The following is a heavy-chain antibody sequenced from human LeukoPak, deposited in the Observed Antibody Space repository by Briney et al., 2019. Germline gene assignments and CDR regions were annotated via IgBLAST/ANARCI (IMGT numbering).Heavy chain of an antibody. J-gene: IGHJ4*02. D-gene: IGHD1-26*01. CDR1: GFTFNRYG. CDR3: ASSRGSYLY. Sequence: GGSLRLSCAASGFTFNRYGMSWVRQAPGKGLEWVSAISGSGGTSYYADSVKGRFTISRDNSKNTLYLQMNSLRAEDTAVYYCASSRGSYLYWGQGTLVTVSS. CDR2: ISGSGGTS. V-gene: IGHV3-23*01.